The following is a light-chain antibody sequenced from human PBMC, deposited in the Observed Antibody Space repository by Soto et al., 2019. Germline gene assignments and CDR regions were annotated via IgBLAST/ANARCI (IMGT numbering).Light chain of an antibody. Sequence: DIQMTQSPSSLSASVGDRVTITCRASQSISIYLNWYQQKPGEAPNLLIFGASTLQSGVPSSFSGSGSGTDFTLTISSLQTEDFATYYCQQSYSTLWTFGQGTKVEIK. J-gene: IGKJ1*01. CDR1: QSISIY. CDR2: GAS. V-gene: IGKV1-39*01. CDR3: QQSYSTLWT.